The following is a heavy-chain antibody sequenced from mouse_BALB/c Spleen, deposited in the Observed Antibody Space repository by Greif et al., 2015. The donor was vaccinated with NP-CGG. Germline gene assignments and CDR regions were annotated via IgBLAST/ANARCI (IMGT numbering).Heavy chain of an antibody. Sequence: VQLQQSGPDLAKPGASVKISCKASGYSFTGYYMHWVKQSHGKSLEWIGRVNPNNGGTSYNQKFKGKAILTVDKSSSTGYMELRSLTSEDSAVYYCARNSDYYGSSSWYFDVCGAGTSVTVSS. D-gene: IGHD1-1*01. CDR1: GYSFTGYY. J-gene: IGHJ1*01. CDR3: ARNSDYYGSSSWYFDV. CDR2: VNPNNGGT. V-gene: IGHV1-26*01.